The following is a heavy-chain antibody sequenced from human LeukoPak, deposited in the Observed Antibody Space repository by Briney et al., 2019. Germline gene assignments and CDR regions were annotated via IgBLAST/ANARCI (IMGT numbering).Heavy chain of an antibody. J-gene: IGHJ4*02. V-gene: IGHV3-53*01. D-gene: IGHD1-14*01. CDR3: ARGVEPLAANTLAY. CDR2: LYSDGNT. CDR1: GFTVMTND. Sequence: GGSLRLSCAAPGFTVMTNDMTWVRQAPGKGLEWVSVLYSDGNTKYADSVQGRFTISRDNSKNTLYLEMNSLSPDDTAVYYCARGVEPLAANTLAYWGQGTLVTVSS.